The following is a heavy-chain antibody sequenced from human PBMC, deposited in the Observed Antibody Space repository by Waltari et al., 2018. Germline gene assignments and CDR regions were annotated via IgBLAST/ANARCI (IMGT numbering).Heavy chain of an antibody. J-gene: IGHJ4*02. CDR2: ISGSGCMT. CDR1: GFTFIRYA. V-gene: IGHV3-23*01. D-gene: IGHD3-22*01. CDR3: AKESHYYDSSGYYYPAYYFDY. Sequence: EVQLLESGGGLVQPGGSLRLSCAASGFTFIRYAMCWVRQAHGKWLEWVAAISGSGCMTYYADSVKVRCTISRDNSKNTRDLQMNSLRAEDTDVYYCAKESHYYDSSGYYYPAYYFDYRGQGTLVTVSS.